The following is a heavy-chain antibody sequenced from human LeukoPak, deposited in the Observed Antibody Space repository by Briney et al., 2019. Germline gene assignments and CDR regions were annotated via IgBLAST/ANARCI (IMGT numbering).Heavy chain of an antibody. CDR2: IIPILGIA. V-gene: IGHV1-69*04. CDR1: GGTFSSYA. D-gene: IGHD2-21*02. Sequence: SVKVSCKASGGTFSSYAISWVRQAPGQGLEWMGRIIPILGIANYAQKFQGRVTITADKSTSTAYMELSSLRSEDTAVYYCARDIKAYCGGDCYPWYFDLWGRGTLVTVSS. CDR3: ARDIKAYCGGDCYPWYFDL. J-gene: IGHJ2*01.